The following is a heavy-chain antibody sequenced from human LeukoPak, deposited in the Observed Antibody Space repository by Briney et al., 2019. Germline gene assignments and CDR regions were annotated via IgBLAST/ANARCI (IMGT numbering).Heavy chain of an antibody. Sequence: PSETLSLTCTVSGGSISSYYWSWIRQPPGKGLEWIGYIYYSGSTNYNPSLKSRVTISVDTSKNQFSLKLSSVTAADTAVYYCAKTGPRYCSSTSCPFDYWGQGTLVTVSS. CDR2: IYYSGST. D-gene: IGHD2-2*01. CDR1: GGSISSYY. J-gene: IGHJ4*02. V-gene: IGHV4-59*08. CDR3: AKTGPRYCSSTSCPFDY.